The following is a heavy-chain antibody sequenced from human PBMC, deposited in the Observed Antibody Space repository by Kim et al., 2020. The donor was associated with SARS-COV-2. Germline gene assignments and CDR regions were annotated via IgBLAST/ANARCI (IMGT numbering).Heavy chain of an antibody. Sequence: SETLSLTCAVYGGSFSGYYWSWIRQPPGKGLEWIGEINHSGSTNYNPSLKSRVTISVDTSKNQFSLKLSSVTAADTAVYYCARVASIQYGSGSYYNPFD. V-gene: IGHV4-34*01. CDR1: GGSFSGYY. CDR2: INHSGST. CDR3: ARVASIQYGSGSYYNPFD. D-gene: IGHD3-10*01. J-gene: IGHJ4*01.